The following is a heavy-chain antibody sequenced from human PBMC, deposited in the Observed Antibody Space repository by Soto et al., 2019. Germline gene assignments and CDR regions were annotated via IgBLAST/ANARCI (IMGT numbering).Heavy chain of an antibody. J-gene: IGHJ4*02. CDR1: EYTFATYW. CDR3: STTRGYSYGSTYYFDY. V-gene: IGHV5-51*01. CDR2: IYPGDSDT. Sequence: EVQLVQSGAEVKKPGESLKISCKGSEYTFATYWIGWVRQMPGKGLEWMGIIYPGDSDTRYSPSFQGQVTISADKSISTAYLQWRSLKASDTAMYYCSTTRGYSYGSTYYFDYWGQGTLVTVSS. D-gene: IGHD5-18*01.